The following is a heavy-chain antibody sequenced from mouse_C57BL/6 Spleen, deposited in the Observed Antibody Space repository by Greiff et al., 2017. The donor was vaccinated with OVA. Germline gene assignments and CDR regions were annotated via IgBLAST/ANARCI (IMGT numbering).Heavy chain of an antibody. CDR1: GYSLTTSGMG. CDR2: PYWGDAK. J-gene: IGHJ2*01. D-gene: IGHD2-1*01. Sequence: QVQLQESGPGILQSSHTLSLTCSFSGYSLTTSGMGVSWIRQPSGKGLEWLAHPYWGDAKRNNPFLKSRPLTSKESSRNHAFLQITSVDTADTATYYCARSPLYYVYFDYWGQGTTLTVSS. CDR3: ARSPLYYVYFDY. V-gene: IGHV8-12*01.